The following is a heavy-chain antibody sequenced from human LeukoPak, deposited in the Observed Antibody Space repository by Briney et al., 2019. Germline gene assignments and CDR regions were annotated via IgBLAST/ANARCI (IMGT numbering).Heavy chain of an antibody. CDR1: GFTFSSYS. CDR2: ISSSSTYI. Sequence: KAGGSLRLSCAASGFTFSSYSMNWVRQAPGKGLEWVSSISSSSTYIYYADSVKGRFTISRDNAKNSLYLQMNSLRAEDTAVYCCAKDALGISDYFDYWGQGTLVTVSS. V-gene: IGHV3-21*01. D-gene: IGHD7-27*01. J-gene: IGHJ4*02. CDR3: AKDALGISDYFDY.